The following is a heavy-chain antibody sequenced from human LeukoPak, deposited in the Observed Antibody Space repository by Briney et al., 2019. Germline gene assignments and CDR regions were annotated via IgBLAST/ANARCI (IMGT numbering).Heavy chain of an antibody. Sequence: SETLSLTCTVSGGSISSYYWSWIRQPPGKGLEWIGYLYYSGSTNYNPSLKSRVTISVDTSKNQFSLKLSSVTAADTAVYYCARERDGYCSSTSCYSNWFDPWGQGTLVTVSS. CDR2: LYYSGST. CDR1: GGSISSYY. V-gene: IGHV4-59*01. J-gene: IGHJ5*02. CDR3: ARERDGYCSSTSCYSNWFDP. D-gene: IGHD2-2*01.